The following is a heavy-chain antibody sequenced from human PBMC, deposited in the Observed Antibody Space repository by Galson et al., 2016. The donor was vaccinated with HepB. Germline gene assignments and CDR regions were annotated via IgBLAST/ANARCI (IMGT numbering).Heavy chain of an antibody. CDR2: IYWDDDK. Sequence: PALVKPTQTLTLTCTFSGFSLSTTGVGVGWIRQPPGKALEWLALIYWDDDKHYSPSLKSRLTITKDTSKNQVVLTMTNMDPVDTATYYCAHSLGKLQRGGVCWYFHFWGQGTLVTVSS. J-gene: IGHJ4*02. CDR3: AHSLGKLQRGGVCWYFHF. D-gene: IGHD2-8*02. V-gene: IGHV2-5*02. CDR1: GFSLSTTGVG.